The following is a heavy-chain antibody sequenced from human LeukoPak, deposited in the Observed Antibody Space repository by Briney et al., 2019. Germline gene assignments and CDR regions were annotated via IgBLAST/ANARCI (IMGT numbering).Heavy chain of an antibody. V-gene: IGHV3-23*01. Sequence: PGGSLRLSCAASGFTFSSYAMSWVRQAPGKGLEWVSAISGSGGSTYYADSVKGRFTISRDNPKNTLYLQMNSLRAEDTAVYHCAKGFYYGGSSDLSSFDIWGQGTMVTVSS. CDR3: AKGFYYGGSSDLSSFDI. CDR1: GFTFSSYA. J-gene: IGHJ3*02. D-gene: IGHD4-23*01. CDR2: ISGSGGST.